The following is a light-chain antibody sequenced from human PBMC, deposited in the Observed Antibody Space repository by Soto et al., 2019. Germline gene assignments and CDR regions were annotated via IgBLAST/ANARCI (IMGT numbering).Light chain of an antibody. CDR2: CAS. Sequence: DIVMTQSPDSLAVSLGERATINCKSSQSILYSSDNKNYLLWYQQKPGQPPKLLIYCASTRESGVPDRFSGSGSGTDFTLTISSLQAEDVAVYYCQQYYNTPYTFGQGTKLEIK. CDR3: QQYYNTPYT. CDR1: QSILYSSDNKNY. J-gene: IGKJ2*01. V-gene: IGKV4-1*01.